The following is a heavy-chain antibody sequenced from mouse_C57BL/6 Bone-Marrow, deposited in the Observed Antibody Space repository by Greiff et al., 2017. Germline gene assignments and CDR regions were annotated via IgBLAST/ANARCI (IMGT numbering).Heavy chain of an antibody. D-gene: IGHD1-1*01. V-gene: IGHV1-26*01. Sequence: VQLQHSGPELVKPGASVKISCKASGYTFTDYYMHWVKQSHGKSLEWIGDINPNNGGTSYNQKFKGKATLTVDKSSSTAYMELRSRTSEDSAVYYGARYYGSSDGAMDYWGQGTAVTVSS. CDR2: INPNNGGT. J-gene: IGHJ4*01. CDR3: ARYYGSSDGAMDY. CDR1: GYTFTDYY.